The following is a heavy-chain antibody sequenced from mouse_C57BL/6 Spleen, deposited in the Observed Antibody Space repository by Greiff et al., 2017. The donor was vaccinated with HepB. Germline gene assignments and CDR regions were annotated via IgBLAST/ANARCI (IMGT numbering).Heavy chain of an antibody. D-gene: IGHD1-1*01. Sequence: VQLQQPGAELVKPGASVKMSCKASGYTFTSYWMHWVKQRPGQGLEWIGMIHPNSGSTNYNEKFKSKATLTVDKSSSTAYMQLSSLTSADSAVYYCARGNYEAMDYWGQGTSVTVSS. V-gene: IGHV1-64*01. J-gene: IGHJ4*01. CDR1: GYTFTSYW. CDR3: ARGNYEAMDY. CDR2: IHPNSGST.